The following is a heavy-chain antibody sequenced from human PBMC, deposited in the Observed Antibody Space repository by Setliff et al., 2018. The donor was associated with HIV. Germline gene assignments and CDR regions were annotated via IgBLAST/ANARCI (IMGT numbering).Heavy chain of an antibody. J-gene: IGHJ5*02. CDR3: ARGSITMVRGVTGWFDP. Sequence: TSETLSLTCAVSGYSISSGYYWGWIRQPPGKGLEWIGSIYHSGSTYYNPSLKSRVTISVDRSKTQFSLKLSSVTAADTAVYYCARGSITMVRGVTGWFDPWGQGTLVTVSS. V-gene: IGHV4-38-2*01. CDR2: IYHSGST. CDR1: GYSISSGYY. D-gene: IGHD3-10*01.